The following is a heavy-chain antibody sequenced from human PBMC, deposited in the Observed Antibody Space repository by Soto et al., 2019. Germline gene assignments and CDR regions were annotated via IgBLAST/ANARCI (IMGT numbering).Heavy chain of an antibody. V-gene: IGHV3-23*01. CDR1: GFTFSSYS. Sequence: EVQLLESGGGLVQPGGSLRLSCAASGFTFSSYSMSWVRQAPGKGLEWFSAISGSGGSTYYADSVKGRFTISRDNTQNTLYLHMNCLRAADTAVYYCAKDTYYCDSSGYHTSVDYWGQGTLVTVSS. CDR2: ISGSGGST. J-gene: IGHJ4*02. D-gene: IGHD3-22*01. CDR3: AKDTYYCDSSGYHTSVDY.